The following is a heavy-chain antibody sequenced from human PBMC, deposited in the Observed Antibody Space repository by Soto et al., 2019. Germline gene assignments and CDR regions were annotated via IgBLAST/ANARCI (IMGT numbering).Heavy chain of an antibody. J-gene: IGHJ5*02. CDR1: GGSINISSSY. Sequence: QLQLQETGPGLVKPSETLSLTCIVSGGSINISSSYWVWIRQPPGKGLEWIGSIYYSGRTDYNASLRGRVTISVDTSKNPFSLKLSSVTAADTAVYYFARRRGLEWSPNGFDPLGQGTLVSVSS. V-gene: IGHV4-39*01. CDR3: ARRRGLEWSPNGFDP. CDR2: IYYSGRT. D-gene: IGHD3-3*01.